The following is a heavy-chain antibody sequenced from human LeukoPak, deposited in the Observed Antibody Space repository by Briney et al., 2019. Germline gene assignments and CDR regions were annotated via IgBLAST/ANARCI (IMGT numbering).Heavy chain of an antibody. CDR1: GFTFSNYW. CDR2: IETDGSEK. J-gene: IGHJ1*01. Sequence: GGSLRLSCEGSGFTFSNYWMGWVRQAPGKGLQWVANIETDGSEKYYVDSVKGRFTISRDNAKNSLYLQMNSLRAEDTAVYYCATYSSLNRREFQFWGQGTLLTVSS. CDR3: ATYSSLNRREFQF. D-gene: IGHD3-22*01. V-gene: IGHV3-7*01.